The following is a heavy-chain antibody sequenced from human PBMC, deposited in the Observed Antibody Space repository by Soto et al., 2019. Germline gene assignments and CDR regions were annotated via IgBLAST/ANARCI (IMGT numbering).Heavy chain of an antibody. Sequence: SETLSLTCAVYGGSFGGYYWSWIRHPPGKGLEWIGETNHSGSANYNPSLKSRVTIPVDTSKNQFYLKLSSVTAADTAVYYCAVGDYGSSGYDRYWFDPWGQGTLVTVSS. CDR3: AVGDYGSSGYDRYWFDP. CDR2: TNHSGSA. J-gene: IGHJ5*02. CDR1: GGSFGGYY. D-gene: IGHD3-22*01. V-gene: IGHV4-34*01.